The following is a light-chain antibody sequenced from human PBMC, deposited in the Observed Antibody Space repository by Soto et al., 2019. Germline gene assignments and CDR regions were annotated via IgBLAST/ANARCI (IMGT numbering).Light chain of an antibody. J-gene: IGKJ3*01. Sequence: DIQMTQSPSSLSASVGDRVTITCRASQSISNSLNWYQQKPGKAPKLLIYAASSLQSGVPSRFSGSGSGTDFTLTISSLQPEDFATYYCHQSYSTLFTFGPGTKVDIK. CDR1: QSISNS. CDR3: HQSYSTLFT. CDR2: AAS. V-gene: IGKV1-39*01.